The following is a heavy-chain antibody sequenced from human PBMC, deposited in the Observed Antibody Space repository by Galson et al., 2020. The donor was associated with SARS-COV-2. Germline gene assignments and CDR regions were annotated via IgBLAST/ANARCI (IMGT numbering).Heavy chain of an antibody. Sequence: ASVKVSCKTSGYTFTSYDINCVRQATGQGLEWMGWMNPNSGSTGYAQKFQGRVTMTRDTSISTAYMELSSLRSEDTAVYYCARGITSSATAWGQGTLVTVSS. J-gene: IGHJ4*02. CDR1: GYTFTSYD. CDR3: ARGITSSATA. CDR2: MNPNSGST. D-gene: IGHD2-2*01. V-gene: IGHV1-8*01.